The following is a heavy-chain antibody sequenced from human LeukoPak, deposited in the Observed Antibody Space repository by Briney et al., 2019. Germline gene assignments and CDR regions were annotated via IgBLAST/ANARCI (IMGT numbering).Heavy chain of an antibody. V-gene: IGHV4-38-2*01. D-gene: IGHD4-23*01. J-gene: IGHJ3*01. Sequence: SETLSLTCAVSGYSISSGYYWGWIRQPPGKGLEWIGSIYHSGSTYYNPSLKSRVPISVDTSKNQFSLKLSSVTAADTAVYYCARHSDYVGDSSLDTDAFDVWGRGTMVTVSS. CDR1: GYSISSGYY. CDR2: IYHSGST. CDR3: ARHSDYVGDSSLDTDAFDV.